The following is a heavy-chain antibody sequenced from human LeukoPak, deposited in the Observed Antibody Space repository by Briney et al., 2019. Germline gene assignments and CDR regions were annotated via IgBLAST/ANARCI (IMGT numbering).Heavy chain of an antibody. CDR3: ARVATYAFDY. J-gene: IGHJ4*02. CDR1: GFTFSSYS. D-gene: IGHD2-2*01. CDR2: ISSSSTFI. Sequence: GGSLRLSCAASGFTFSSYSMNWVRQAPGKGLEWLSYISSSSTFIDYADSVKGRFTISRDNAKNSLYLHMNSLREDTAVYYCARVATYAFDYWGQGTLVTVSS. V-gene: IGHV3-48*01.